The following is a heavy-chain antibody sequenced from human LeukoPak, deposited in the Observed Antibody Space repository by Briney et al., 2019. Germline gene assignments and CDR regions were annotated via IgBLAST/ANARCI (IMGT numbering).Heavy chain of an antibody. J-gene: IGHJ4*02. Sequence: GGSLRLSCAASGFTFSNYAMTWVRQAPGKGLEWVSTISVTGGNTYYADSVKGRFTISRDNSKNTLYLQVNSLRAEDTAVYYCAKGGRLFWGQGTLVTVSS. D-gene: IGHD3-16*01. CDR2: ISVTGGNT. CDR3: AKGGRLF. V-gene: IGHV3-23*01. CDR1: GFTFSNYA.